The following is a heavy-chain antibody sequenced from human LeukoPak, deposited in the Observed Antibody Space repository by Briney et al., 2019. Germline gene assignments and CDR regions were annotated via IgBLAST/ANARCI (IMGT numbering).Heavy chain of an antibody. V-gene: IGHV1-18*01. D-gene: IGHD1-26*01. J-gene: IGHJ4*02. CDR3: ARVEYDRSGIVERKYSGSFLSDY. Sequence: ASVKVSCKASGYTFTCYGISWVRQAPGQGLEWMGWISAYNGNTNYAQKLQGRVTMTTDTSTSTAYMELRSLRSDDTAMYYCARVEYDRSGIVERKYSGSFLSDYWGQGTLVTVSS. CDR1: GYTFTCYG. CDR2: ISAYNGNT.